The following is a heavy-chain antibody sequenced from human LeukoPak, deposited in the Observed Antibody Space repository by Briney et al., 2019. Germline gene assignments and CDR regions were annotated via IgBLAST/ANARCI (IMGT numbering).Heavy chain of an antibody. Sequence: PETLSLTCTVSGGSISSSSYYWGWIRQPPGKGLVWIGSIYYSGSTYYNPSLKSRVTISVDTSKNQFSLKLSSVTAADTAVYYCARHIRYPQDSSGWVFDYWGQGTLVTVSS. CDR2: IYYSGST. J-gene: IGHJ4*02. V-gene: IGHV4-39*01. CDR3: ARHIRYPQDSSGWVFDY. CDR1: GGSISSSSYY. D-gene: IGHD6-19*01.